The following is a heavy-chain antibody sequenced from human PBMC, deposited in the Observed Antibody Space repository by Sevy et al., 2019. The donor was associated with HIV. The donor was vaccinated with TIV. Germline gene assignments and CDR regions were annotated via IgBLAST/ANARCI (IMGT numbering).Heavy chain of an antibody. V-gene: IGHV6-1*01. CDR3: ASDLWGGTTYYYDSSGYYGTYYFDY. D-gene: IGHD3-22*01. J-gene: IGHJ4*02. CDR1: GDSVSSNSAA. Sequence: SQTLSLTCAISGDSVSSNSAAWNWIRQSPSRGLEWLGRTYYRSKWYNDYAVSVKSRITINPDTSKNQFSLQLNSVTPEDTAVYYCASDLWGGTTYYYDSSGYYGTYYFDYWGQGTLVTVSS. CDR2: TYYRSKWYN.